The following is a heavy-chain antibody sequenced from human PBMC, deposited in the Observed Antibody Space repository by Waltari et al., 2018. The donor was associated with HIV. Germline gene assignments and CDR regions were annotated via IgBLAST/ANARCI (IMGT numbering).Heavy chain of an antibody. CDR3: ANLDSGQAGG. V-gene: IGHV3-30*18. D-gene: IGHD3-16*01. CDR2: ISSYDGNNK. J-gene: IGHJ4*02. CDR1: GFTFSSYG. Sequence: QVQLVESGGGVVQPGRSLRLSCAASGFTFSSYGMDWVRQAPGKGLEWVAVISSYDGNNKYYADSVKGRLTISRDNSKSTLYLQMNSLRAEDTAVYYCANLDSGQAGGWGQGTLVTVSS.